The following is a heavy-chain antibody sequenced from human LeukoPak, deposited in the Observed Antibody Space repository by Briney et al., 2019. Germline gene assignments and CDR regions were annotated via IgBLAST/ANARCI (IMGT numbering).Heavy chain of an antibody. D-gene: IGHD3-10*01. Sequence: GASVKVSCKASGYTFTSYGTSWVRQAPGQGLEWMGWISAYNGNTNYAQKLQGRVTMTTDTSTSTAYMELRSLRSDDTAVYYCAKDVSQVRGEEFDYWGQGTLVTVSS. CDR1: GYTFTSYG. CDR3: AKDVSQVRGEEFDY. J-gene: IGHJ4*02. V-gene: IGHV1-18*01. CDR2: ISAYNGNT.